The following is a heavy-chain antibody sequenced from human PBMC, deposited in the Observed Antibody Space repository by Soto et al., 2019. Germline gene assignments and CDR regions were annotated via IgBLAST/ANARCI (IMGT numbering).Heavy chain of an antibody. CDR3: ARDADTKGDAFDI. J-gene: IGHJ3*02. Sequence: QVQLVESGGGVVQPGRSLRLSCAASGFTFSSYAMHWVRQAPGKGLEWVAVISYDGSNKYYADSVKGRFTISRDNSKNTLYLQMNSLRAEDTAVYYCARDADTKGDAFDIWGQGTMVTVSS. V-gene: IGHV3-30-3*01. D-gene: IGHD5-18*01. CDR2: ISYDGSNK. CDR1: GFTFSSYA.